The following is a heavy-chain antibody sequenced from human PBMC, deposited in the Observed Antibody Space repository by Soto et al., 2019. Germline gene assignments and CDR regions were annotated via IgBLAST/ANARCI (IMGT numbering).Heavy chain of an antibody. Sequence: GGSLRLSCAASGFTFSSYAMSWVRQTPGKGLEWVSGVLGGGGSTFYADSVKGRFTISRDNSKNTLYVQMNSLRAEDTAIYYWARKRHPGDAFDIWGQARMVTVS. CDR1: GFTFSSYA. J-gene: IGHJ3*02. CDR3: ARKRHPGDAFDI. CDR2: VLGGGGST. V-gene: IGHV3-23*01.